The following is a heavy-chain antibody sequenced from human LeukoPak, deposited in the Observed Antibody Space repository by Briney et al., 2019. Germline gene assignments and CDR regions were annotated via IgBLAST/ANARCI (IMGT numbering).Heavy chain of an antibody. CDR2: IYPGDSDT. J-gene: IGHJ5*02. CDR3: ARTSWELPNWFDP. CDR1: GYSFTSYW. Sequence: GGSLKISCKGSGYSFTSYWIGWVRQMPGKGLEWMGIIYPGDSDTRYSPSFQGQVTISADKSISTAYLQWSSLKASDTAMYYCARTSWELPNWFDPWGQGTLATVSS. V-gene: IGHV5-51*03. D-gene: IGHD1-26*01.